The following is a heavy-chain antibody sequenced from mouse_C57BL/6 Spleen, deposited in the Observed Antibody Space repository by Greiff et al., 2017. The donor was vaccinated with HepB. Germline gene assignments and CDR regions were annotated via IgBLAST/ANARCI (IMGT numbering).Heavy chain of an antibody. V-gene: IGHV5-12*01. CDR2: ISNGGGST. CDR3: ARQGYYGSSPFAY. CDR1: GFTFSDYY. D-gene: IGHD1-1*01. J-gene: IGHJ3*01. Sequence: EVKVVESGGGLVQPGGSLKLSCAASGFTFSDYYMYWVRQTPEKRLEWVAYISNGGGSTYYPDTVKGRFTISRDNAKNTLYLQMSRLKSEDTAMYYCARQGYYGSSPFAYWGQGTLVTVSA.